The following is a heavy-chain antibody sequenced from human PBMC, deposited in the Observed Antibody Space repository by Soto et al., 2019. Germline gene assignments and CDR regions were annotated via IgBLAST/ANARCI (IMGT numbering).Heavy chain of an antibody. J-gene: IGHJ4*02. D-gene: IGHD3-9*01. CDR2: IYYSGSN. V-gene: IGHV4-31*03. Sequence: QVQLQESDPGLVKPSQTLSLTCTVSGGSISSGGYYWSWIRQHPGKGLEWIGYIYYSGSNYYNPSLKRRVTISVDTSKNQFSLKLSSVTAADTAVYYCARHDNDILTGYSWVFDYWGQGTLVTVSS. CDR1: GGSISSGGYY. CDR3: ARHDNDILTGYSWVFDY.